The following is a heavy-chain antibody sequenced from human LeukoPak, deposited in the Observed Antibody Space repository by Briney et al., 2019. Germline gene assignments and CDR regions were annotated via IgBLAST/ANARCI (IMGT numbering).Heavy chain of an antibody. J-gene: IGHJ1*01. Sequence: GESLKISCKGSGYSFISYWIGWVRQMPGKGLEWMGIIYPGDSDTRYSPSFQGQVTISADKSISTAYLQWSSLKASDTAMYHCARHSAPGGQEQLALQHWGQGTLVTVSS. CDR2: IYPGDSDT. CDR3: ARHSAPGGQEQLALQH. CDR1: GYSFISYW. D-gene: IGHD6-13*01. V-gene: IGHV5-51*01.